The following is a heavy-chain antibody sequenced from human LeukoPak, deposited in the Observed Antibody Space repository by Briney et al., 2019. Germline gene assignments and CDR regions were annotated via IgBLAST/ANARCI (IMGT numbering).Heavy chain of an antibody. CDR1: GGSFSGYY. V-gene: IGHV4-34*01. Sequence: SETLSLTCAVYGGSFSGYYWSWIRQPPGKGLEWIGEINHSGSTNYSPSLKSRVTISVETSKNQFSLKLSSVTAADTAVYSCARVLGCCSSTSCYTRFDYWGQGTLVTVSS. D-gene: IGHD2-2*02. CDR2: INHSGST. CDR3: ARVLGCCSSTSCYTRFDY. J-gene: IGHJ4*02.